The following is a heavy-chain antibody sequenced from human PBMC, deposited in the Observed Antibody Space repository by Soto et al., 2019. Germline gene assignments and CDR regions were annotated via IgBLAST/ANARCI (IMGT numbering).Heavy chain of an antibody. J-gene: IGHJ6*03. CDR2: ISSNGVGT. D-gene: IGHD6-6*01. CDR1: GCTLSGYA. V-gene: IGHV3-64*01. Sequence: GGSLRLSCAAAGCTLSGYAMDWVRQAPGKGLEYVSGISSNGVGTYYANSVQGRFTISRDNSKNTVYLQMGSLRPEDMAVYYCARRARPDFYYMDVWGKGTTVTVSS. CDR3: ARRARPDFYYMDV.